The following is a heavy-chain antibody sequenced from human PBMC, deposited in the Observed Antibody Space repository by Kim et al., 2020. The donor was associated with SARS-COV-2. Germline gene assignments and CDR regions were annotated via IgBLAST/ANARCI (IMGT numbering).Heavy chain of an antibody. D-gene: IGHD5-18*01. Sequence: VGRKYYAESVKGRFTISRDNSKNTLNHQLNSLGAEDTAVYYCARGYGWDWGQGTLVTVSS. V-gene: IGHV3-53*01. CDR3: ARGYGWD. CDR2: VGRK. J-gene: IGHJ4*02.